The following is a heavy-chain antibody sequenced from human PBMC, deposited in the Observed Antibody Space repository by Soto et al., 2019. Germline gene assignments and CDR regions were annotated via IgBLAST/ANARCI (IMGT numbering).Heavy chain of an antibody. J-gene: IGHJ3*02. Sequence: SETLSLTCTFSSGSISSSGYYWGWIRQPPGKGLEWIGSIYYSGSTCNSPSLKSRVTISVDTSKNQFSLKLGSVTAADTAVYYCAISEWGSGWSGVFDICGRGTMVTVSS. CDR2: IYYSGST. CDR3: AISEWGSGWSGVFDI. V-gene: IGHV4-39*01. CDR1: SGSISSSGYY. D-gene: IGHD6-19*01.